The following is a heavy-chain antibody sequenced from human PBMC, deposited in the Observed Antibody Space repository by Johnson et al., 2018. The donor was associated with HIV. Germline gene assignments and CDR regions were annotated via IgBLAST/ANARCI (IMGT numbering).Heavy chain of an antibody. CDR1: GLSFSHLG. CDR2: ISYDGSNK. V-gene: IGHV3-30*03. CDR3: ASLGLDLLVKAPLSVVFDAFDI. Sequence: QVQLVESGGGVVQPGKSLTLSCVSSGLSFSHLGIHWVRQAPGKRPEWVAVISYDGSNKYYADSVKGRFTLSRDTSKNTLYLQMNSLRAEDTAVYYCASLGLDLLVKAPLSVVFDAFDIWGQGTMVTVSS. J-gene: IGHJ3*02. D-gene: IGHD3-16*01.